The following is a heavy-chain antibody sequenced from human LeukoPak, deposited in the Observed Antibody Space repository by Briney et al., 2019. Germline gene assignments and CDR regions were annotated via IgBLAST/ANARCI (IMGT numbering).Heavy chain of an antibody. CDR1: GGTFSSYA. D-gene: IGHD3-22*01. CDR2: IIPIFGTA. J-gene: IGHJ4*02. CDR3: ARDRDYYDSSGYSLYYFDY. V-gene: IGHV1-69*13. Sequence: SVKVSCKASGGTFSSYAISWVRQAPGQGLEWMGGIIPIFGTANYAQKFQGRVTITADESTSTAYMELSSLRSEDTAVYYCARDRDYYDSSGYSLYYFDYWGQGTLVTVSS.